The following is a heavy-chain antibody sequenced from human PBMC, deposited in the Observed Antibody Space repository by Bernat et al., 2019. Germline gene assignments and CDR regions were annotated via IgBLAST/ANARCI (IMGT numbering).Heavy chain of an antibody. CDR1: GFSLTTSGMC. D-gene: IGHD2-15*01. V-gene: IGHV2-70*15. CDR2: IDWDDDK. CDR3: ALLEGGSGGSCYSRYGMDV. Sequence: QVTLRESGPALVKPTQTLTLTCTFSGFSLTTSGMCVSWIRQPPGKALDWLARIDWDDDKYYSTYLKTRLTISKDTSKNQVVLTMTNMDPVDTATYYCALLEGGSGGSCYSRYGMDVWGQGTTVTVSS. J-gene: IGHJ6*02.